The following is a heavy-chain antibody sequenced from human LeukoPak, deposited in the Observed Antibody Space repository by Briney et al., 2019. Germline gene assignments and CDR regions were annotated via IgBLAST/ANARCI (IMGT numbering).Heavy chain of an antibody. D-gene: IGHD5-18*01. CDR3: AKDTGYSCFDY. J-gene: IGHJ4*02. Sequence: GRSLRLYCAASGFTFSSYGMHWVRQAPGKGLVWVAVISYDGSNKYYADSVKGRFTISRDNSKNTLYLQMNSLRAEDTAVYYCAKDTGYSCFDYWGQGTLVTVSS. V-gene: IGHV3-30*18. CDR2: ISYDGSNK. CDR1: GFTFSSYG.